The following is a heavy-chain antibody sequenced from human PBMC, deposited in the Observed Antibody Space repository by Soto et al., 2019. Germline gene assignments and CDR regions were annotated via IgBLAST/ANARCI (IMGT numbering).Heavy chain of an antibody. CDR1: ADSISSYS. Sequence: SVKVPSKPSADSISSYSVCSVRQVHEQGFEWMGGFSPIFGTRNYAQNFLDRVTITADQFTSTVYLELSGLRADDTAVYYCARDHGTYCPNCIDSWGQGTLVTVSS. J-gene: IGHJ5*01. D-gene: IGHD2-15*01. CDR3: ARDHGTYCPNCIDS. CDR2: FSPIFGTR. V-gene: IGHV1-69*13.